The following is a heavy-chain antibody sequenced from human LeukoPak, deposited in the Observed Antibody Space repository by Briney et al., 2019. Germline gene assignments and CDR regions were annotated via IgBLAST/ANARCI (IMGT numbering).Heavy chain of an antibody. CDR1: GFTFDDYA. J-gene: IGHJ4*02. V-gene: IGHV3-9*01. CDR3: AKDDDYYDSSGPYFDY. Sequence: QPGGSLRLSCAASGFTFDDYAMHWVRQAPGKGLEWVSGISWNSGSIGYADSVKGRFTISRDNAKNSLYLQMNSLRAEDTALSYCAKDDDYYDSSGPYFDYWGQGTLVTVSS. D-gene: IGHD3-22*01. CDR2: ISWNSGSI.